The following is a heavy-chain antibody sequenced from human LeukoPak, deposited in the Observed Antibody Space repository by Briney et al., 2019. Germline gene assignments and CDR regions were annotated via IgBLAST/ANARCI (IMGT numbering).Heavy chain of an antibody. V-gene: IGHV3-64*01. D-gene: IGHD4-17*01. Sequence: PGGSLRLSCVASGFTFSSFRMHWVRQAPGKGLEYVSAITTDGGMTFYVNSVEGRFTVSRDNSKNTLYLQMGGLRTEDTAVYYCAREPAFGDLDYWGQGTLATVSS. CDR2: ITTDGGMT. J-gene: IGHJ4*02. CDR1: GFTFSSFR. CDR3: AREPAFGDLDY.